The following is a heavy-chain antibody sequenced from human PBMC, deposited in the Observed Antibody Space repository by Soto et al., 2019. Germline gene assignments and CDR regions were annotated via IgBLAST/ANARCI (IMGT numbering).Heavy chain of an antibody. D-gene: IGHD3-9*01. CDR2: IFSDNER. CDR3: ARMKVDSYQFYYAMDV. Sequence: QVTLKESGPALVKPTETLTLTCTVSGFSLTTGKMGVSWLRQPPGTALEWLAHIFSDNERSYSTSLQGRLTISKDTSGSQVVLSMTNVDPVDTATYYCARMKVDSYQFYYAMDVCGQGTTVTVSS. J-gene: IGHJ6*02. CDR1: GFSLTTGKMG. V-gene: IGHV2-26*01.